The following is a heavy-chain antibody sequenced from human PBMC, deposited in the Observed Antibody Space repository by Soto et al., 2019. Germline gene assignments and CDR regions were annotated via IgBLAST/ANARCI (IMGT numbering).Heavy chain of an antibody. CDR1: GFTFDDYA. CDR2: ISWNSGGI. Sequence: GGSLRLSCAASGFTFDDYAMHWFRQGPGKGLEWVSGISWNSGGIGYADSVKGRFTISRDNAKNSLYLQMDRLRPEDTAFYYCAKSPHDILIGSAFDYWGQGTLVTVSS. J-gene: IGHJ4*02. D-gene: IGHD3-9*01. CDR3: AKSPHDILIGSAFDY. V-gene: IGHV3-9*01.